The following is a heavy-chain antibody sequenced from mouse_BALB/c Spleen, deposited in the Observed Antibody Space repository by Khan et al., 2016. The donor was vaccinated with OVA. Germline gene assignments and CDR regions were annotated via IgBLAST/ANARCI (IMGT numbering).Heavy chain of an antibody. J-gene: IGHJ2*01. Sequence: QVQLQQSGAELVKAGASVKMSCKASGYTFTSYWMHWVKQRLGQGLEWFAETNPTNGRTYYNEKFKSKATLPVDKSSSTAYMLLSGPTFGDSAVYDGARIKKIVATYFDYGGQGTTLTVAS. CDR3: ARIKKIVATYFDY. CDR1: GYTFTSYW. D-gene: IGHD1-1*01. V-gene: IGHV1S81*02. CDR2: TNPTNGRT.